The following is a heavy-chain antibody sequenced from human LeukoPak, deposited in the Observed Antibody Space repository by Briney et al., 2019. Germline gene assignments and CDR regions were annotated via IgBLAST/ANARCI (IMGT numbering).Heavy chain of an antibody. V-gene: IGHV4-59*01. CDR2: IYYSGST. D-gene: IGHD3-16*01. J-gene: IGHJ3*02. Sequence: KPSETLSLTCTVSGGSISSYSWTWIRQPPGKGLEWIGSIYYSGSTNYNPSLKSRVTILVDTSKNQFSLKLSSVTAADTAVYYCVRDRVLGAFDIWGQGTMVTVSS. CDR3: VRDRVLGAFDI. CDR1: GGSISSYS.